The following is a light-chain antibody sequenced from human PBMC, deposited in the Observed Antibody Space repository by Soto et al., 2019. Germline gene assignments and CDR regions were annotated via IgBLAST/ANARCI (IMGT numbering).Light chain of an antibody. J-gene: IGLJ3*02. Sequence: QSALTQPASVSGSPGQSTTISCTGTSSDVGGHNYVSWYQQHPGKAPKLMIYEVSNRPSGVSNRFSGSKSGNTASLTISGLQAEDEADYYCSSYTSSSTRVFGGGTKLTVL. CDR1: SSDVGGHNY. CDR2: EVS. CDR3: SSYTSSSTRV. V-gene: IGLV2-14*01.